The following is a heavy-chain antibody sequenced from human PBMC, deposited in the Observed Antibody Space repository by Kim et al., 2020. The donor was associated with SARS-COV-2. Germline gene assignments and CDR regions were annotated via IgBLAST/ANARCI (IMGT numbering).Heavy chain of an antibody. D-gene: IGHD1-26*01. V-gene: IGHV4-39*01. CDR3: ARHEVGATTSPFDY. CDR2: IYYSGST. J-gene: IGHJ4*02. CDR1: GGSISSSSYY. Sequence: SETLSLTCTVSGGSISSSSYYWGWIRQPPGKGLEWIGSIYYSGSTYYNPSLKSRVTISVDTSKNQFSLKLSSVTAADTAVYYCARHEVGATTSPFDYWGQGTLVTVSS.